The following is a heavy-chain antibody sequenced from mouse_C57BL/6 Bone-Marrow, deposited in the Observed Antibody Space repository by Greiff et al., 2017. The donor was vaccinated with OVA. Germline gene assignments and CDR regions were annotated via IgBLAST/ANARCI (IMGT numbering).Heavy chain of an antibody. CDR3: AHYGSRLYLHY. Sequence: QVQLQQSGAELVRPGTSVKLSCKASGYTFTNYWMHWVKQRPGQGLEWIGVIAPSDSYTNYNQKFKGRATLTVDTSSSTAYMHLSSLTSEDSAVYYCAHYGSRLYLHYWGQGTSLTVSS. CDR1: GYTFTNYW. V-gene: IGHV1-59*01. D-gene: IGHD1-1*01. J-gene: IGHJ2*02. CDR2: IAPSDSYT.